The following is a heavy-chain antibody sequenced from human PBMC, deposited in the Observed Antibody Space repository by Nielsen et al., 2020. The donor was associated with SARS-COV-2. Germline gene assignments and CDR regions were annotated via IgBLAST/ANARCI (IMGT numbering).Heavy chain of an antibody. D-gene: IGHD1-26*01. CDR2: IYAGDSDT. Sequence: GGSLRLSCEGSGFRFSNSWVAWVRQMPGKGLEYIGVIYAGDSDTKYSPSFQGQVTMSADKSINTAYLQWNSLKASDTAMYFCARSAVGFTNYFYYRLDVWGQGTTVTVSS. J-gene: IGHJ6*02. CDR1: GFRFSNSW. V-gene: IGHV5-51*01. CDR3: ARSAVGFTNYFYYRLDV.